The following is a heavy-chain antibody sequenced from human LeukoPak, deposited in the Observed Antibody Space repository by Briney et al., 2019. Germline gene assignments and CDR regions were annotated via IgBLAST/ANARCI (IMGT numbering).Heavy chain of an antibody. J-gene: IGHJ4*02. V-gene: IGHV4-59*01. Sequence: SETLSLTCTVSGGSISSYYWSWIRQPPGKGLEWIGYIYYSGSTNYNPSFKSRVTISVDTSKNQFSLKLSSVTAADTAVYYCASYNWKGFDYWGQGTLVTVSS. CDR2: IYYSGST. CDR1: GGSISSYY. CDR3: ASYNWKGFDY. D-gene: IGHD1-20*01.